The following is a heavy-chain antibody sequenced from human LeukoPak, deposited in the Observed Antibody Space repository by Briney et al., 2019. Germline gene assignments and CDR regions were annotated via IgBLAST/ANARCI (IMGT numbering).Heavy chain of an antibody. CDR2: VSSSSSTI. CDR3: ARVSWTPNSGWYYFDY. CDR1: GFTFSSYN. Sequence: GGSLRLSCAASGFTFSSYNMNWVRQAPGKGLEWVSYVSSSSSTIYYADSVKGRFTISRDNAKNSLYLQMNSLRDGDTAVYYCARVSWTPNSGWYYFDYWGQGTLVTVSS. V-gene: IGHV3-48*02. D-gene: IGHD6-19*01. J-gene: IGHJ4*02.